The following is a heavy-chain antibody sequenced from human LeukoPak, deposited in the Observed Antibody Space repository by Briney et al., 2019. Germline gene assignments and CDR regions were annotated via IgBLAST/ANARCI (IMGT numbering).Heavy chain of an antibody. D-gene: IGHD3-22*01. CDR3: ARVAPTRGFASSGYYPLDY. V-gene: IGHV4-59*01. J-gene: IGHJ4*02. CDR1: GGSINGYY. CDR2: IYYSGST. Sequence: SETLSLTCTVSGGSINGYYWSWLRQPPGKGLEWIGYIYYSGSTNYNPSLKSRVTITVDTSKNQFSLRLTSVTAADTAVYYCARVAPTRGFASSGYYPLDYWGQGSLVNVSS.